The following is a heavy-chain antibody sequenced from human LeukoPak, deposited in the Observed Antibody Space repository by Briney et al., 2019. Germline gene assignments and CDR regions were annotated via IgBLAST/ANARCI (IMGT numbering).Heavy chain of an antibody. Sequence: SETLSLTCTVSGGSISSSGYYWGWIRQPPGKGLEWIGSMYYGGSTYYNPSLKSRVTKSVDTSKNQFSLKLSSVTAADTAVYYCARHLSSTTIDYWGQGTLVTVSS. CDR1: GGSISSSGYY. CDR3: ARHLSSTTIDY. D-gene: IGHD2-2*01. CDR2: MYYGGST. J-gene: IGHJ4*02. V-gene: IGHV4-39*01.